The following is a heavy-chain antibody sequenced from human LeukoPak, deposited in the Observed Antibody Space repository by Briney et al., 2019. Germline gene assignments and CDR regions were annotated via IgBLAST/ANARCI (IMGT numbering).Heavy chain of an antibody. J-gene: IGHJ5*02. CDR3: AREVVVVPAAIKTYSWFDP. V-gene: IGHV4-59*01. CDR2: IYYSGST. D-gene: IGHD2-2*01. CDR1: GGSISSYY. Sequence: SETLSLTCTVSGGSISSYYWSWIRQPPGKGLEWIGYIYYSGSTNYNPSLKSRVTISVDTSKNQFSLKLSSVTAADTAVYYCAREVVVVPAAIKTYSWFDPWGQGTLVTVSS.